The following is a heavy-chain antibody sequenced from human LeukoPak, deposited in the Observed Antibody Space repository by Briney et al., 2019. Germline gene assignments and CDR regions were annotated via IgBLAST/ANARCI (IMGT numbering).Heavy chain of an antibody. J-gene: IGHJ5*02. Sequence: SETLSLTCTVSGGSISSSSYYWGWIRQPPGKGLEWIGSIYYSGSTNYNPSLKSRVTISVDTSKNPFSLKLSSVTAADTAVYYCARRNSGPSGWGWFDPWGQGTLVTVSS. CDR2: IYYSGST. CDR1: GGSISSSSYY. V-gene: IGHV4-39*01. D-gene: IGHD3-16*01. CDR3: ARRNSGPSGWGWFDP.